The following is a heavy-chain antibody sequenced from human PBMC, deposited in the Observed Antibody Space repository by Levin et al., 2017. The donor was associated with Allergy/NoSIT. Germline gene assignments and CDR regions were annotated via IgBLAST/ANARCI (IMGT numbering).Heavy chain of an antibody. D-gene: IGHD1-1*01. CDR1: DGSFSGYF. Sequence: SQTLSLTCAVYDGSFSGYFWTWIRQPPGKGLEWIGEIDQSGRTAYKPSLNSRVTISMDTSKNQFSLKLSFVTAADTAVYYCARQVPCPTSSCDYFDSWGQGTLVTVSS. V-gene: IGHV4-34*01. CDR2: IDQSGRT. CDR3: ARQVPCPTSSCDYFDS. J-gene: IGHJ4*02.